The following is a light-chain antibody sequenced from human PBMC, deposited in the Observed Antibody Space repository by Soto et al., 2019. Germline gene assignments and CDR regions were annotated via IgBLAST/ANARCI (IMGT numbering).Light chain of an antibody. CDR3: QQYYSIPKT. CDR1: QSVLYSSNNKNY. V-gene: IGKV4-1*01. CDR2: WAS. J-gene: IGKJ1*01. Sequence: DIVMTQSPDSLAVSLGERATINCKSSQSVLYSSNNKNYLAWYQQKPGQPPKLLIYWASTRESGVPDRFSGSGSGTEFTLTISSLQAEDVALYYCQQYYSIPKTFGQGTKVEIK.